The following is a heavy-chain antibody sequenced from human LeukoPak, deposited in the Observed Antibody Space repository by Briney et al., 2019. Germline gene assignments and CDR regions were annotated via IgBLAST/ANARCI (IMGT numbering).Heavy chain of an antibody. J-gene: IGHJ5*02. V-gene: IGHV3-23*01. D-gene: IGHD2-2*02. CDR2: ISGSGVST. CDR3: ANLRPIYLYFDP. Sequence: PGGSLRLSCAASGFTFSSYAMSWVRQAPGKGLEWVSAISGSGVSTYYADSVKGRFTISRDNSKNTLYLQMNSLRDEDTAVYYCANLRPIYLYFDPWGQGTLVTVSS. CDR1: GFTFSSYA.